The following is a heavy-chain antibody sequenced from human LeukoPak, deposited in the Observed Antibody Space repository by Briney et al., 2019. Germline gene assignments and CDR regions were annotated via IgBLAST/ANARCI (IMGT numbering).Heavy chain of an antibody. Sequence: PGGSLRLSCAASGFTFSIHSMSWVRQAPGKRLEWVSAISGGGGTTYYADSAKGRFTISRDNSKNTLFLQMNSLRAEDTAVYYCAKDSGPYTSGYYGHWGQGTLVTVSS. D-gene: IGHD3-22*01. CDR1: GFTFSIHS. CDR2: ISGGGGTT. CDR3: AKDSGPYTSGYYGH. J-gene: IGHJ4*02. V-gene: IGHV3-23*01.